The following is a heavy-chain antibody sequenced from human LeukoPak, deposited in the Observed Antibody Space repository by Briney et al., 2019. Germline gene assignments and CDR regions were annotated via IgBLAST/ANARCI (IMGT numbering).Heavy chain of an antibody. CDR1: GFTFSSSW. CDR3: AKLLGTATRYDY. V-gene: IGHV3-7*01. D-gene: IGHD1-7*01. Sequence: GXXLILSCITSGFTFSSSWMSWLRQAPGKGLEWVASINPDGSTMYYVDSVKGRFTISRDNAKKSLSLQMGALRAEDTAVYFCAKLLGTATRYDYWGLGTLVIVSS. J-gene: IGHJ4*02. CDR2: INPDGSTM.